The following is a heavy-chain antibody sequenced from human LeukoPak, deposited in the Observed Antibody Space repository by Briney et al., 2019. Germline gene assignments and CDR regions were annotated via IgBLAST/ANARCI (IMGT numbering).Heavy chain of an antibody. D-gene: IGHD3-22*01. Sequence: GGSLRLSCAASGFTLSNYAMSWVRQAPGKGLEWVSGISGSGGRTYYADSVKGRFTISRDNSKNTLYLQMNSLRAEDTAVYYCAKDVIAPHGVFDIWGQGTMVTVSS. V-gene: IGHV3-23*01. CDR2: ISGSGGRT. CDR3: AKDVIAPHGVFDI. J-gene: IGHJ3*02. CDR1: GFTLSNYA.